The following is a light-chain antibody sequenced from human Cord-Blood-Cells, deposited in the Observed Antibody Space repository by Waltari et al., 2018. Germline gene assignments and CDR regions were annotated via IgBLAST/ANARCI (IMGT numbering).Light chain of an antibody. CDR3: QQYGSSPRT. CDR2: GAS. J-gene: IGKJ1*01. CDR1: QSVSSSY. V-gene: IGKV3-20*01. Sequence: VLTQSPGTLSLSPGERATLSCRASQSVSSSYLAWYQQKPGQAPRLLIYGASSRATGIPDRFSGSGSGTDFTLTISRLEPEDFAVYYCQQYGSSPRTFGQGTKVEIK.